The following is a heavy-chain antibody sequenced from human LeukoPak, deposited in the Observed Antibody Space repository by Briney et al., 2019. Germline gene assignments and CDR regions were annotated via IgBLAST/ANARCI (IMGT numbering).Heavy chain of an antibody. V-gene: IGHV3-9*03. J-gene: IGHJ3*02. CDR2: ISWNRGPI. D-gene: IGHD1-14*01. Sequence: GRSLRLSCAASGFTFDDFAMHWVRQAPGRGLGWVSSISWNRGPIGYADSVKGRLTICRDNAKHSLYLQMNSLRAEDMAVYYCAKNMISAGRGTFDIWGQGTMVTVSS. CDR3: AKNMISAGRGTFDI. CDR1: GFTFDDFA.